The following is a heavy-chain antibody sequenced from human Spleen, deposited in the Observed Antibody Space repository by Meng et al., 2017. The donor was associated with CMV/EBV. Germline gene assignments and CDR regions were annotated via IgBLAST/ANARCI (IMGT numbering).Heavy chain of an antibody. D-gene: IGHD6-6*01. CDR3: AKDVEYSSSYYFDY. Sequence: GGSLRLSCAASGFTFSSYAMSWVRQAPGKGLEWVSAISGSGGSTYYADSVKGRFTISRDNAKNSLYLQMNSLRAEDTALYYCAKDVEYSSSYYFDYWGQGTLVTVSS. V-gene: IGHV3-23*01. J-gene: IGHJ4*02. CDR1: GFTFSSYA. CDR2: ISGSGGST.